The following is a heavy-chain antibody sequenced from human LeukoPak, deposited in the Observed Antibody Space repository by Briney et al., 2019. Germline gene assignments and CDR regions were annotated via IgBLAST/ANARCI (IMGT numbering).Heavy chain of an antibody. CDR1: GFTFESYH. V-gene: IGHV3-48*03. J-gene: IGHJ4*02. Sequence: GGSLRLSCVASGFTFESYHMNWVRQAPGKGLEWLSGITSGASVIYYADSVKGRFTISRDDAKNSLFLQMSGLTVDDTAVYYCARKRIADLGDETSFGGSPFDSWGQGTLVIVSS. CDR2: ITSGASVI. CDR3: ARKRIADLGDETSFGGSPFDS. D-gene: IGHD3-16*01.